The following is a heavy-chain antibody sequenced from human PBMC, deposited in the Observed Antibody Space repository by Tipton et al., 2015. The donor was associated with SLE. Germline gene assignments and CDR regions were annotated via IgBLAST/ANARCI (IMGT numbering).Heavy chain of an antibody. Sequence: TLSLTCAVYGGSFSGYYWSWIRQPPGKGLEWIGEINHSGSTNYNPSLKSRVTISVGTSKNQFSLKLSSVTAADTAVYYCAREGHTAMAFYWGQGTLVTVSS. D-gene: IGHD5-18*01. J-gene: IGHJ4*02. V-gene: IGHV4-34*01. CDR2: INHSGST. CDR1: GGSFSGYY. CDR3: AREGHTAMAFY.